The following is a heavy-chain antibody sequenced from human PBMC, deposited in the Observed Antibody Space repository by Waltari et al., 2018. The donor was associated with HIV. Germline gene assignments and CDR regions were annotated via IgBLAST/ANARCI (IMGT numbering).Heavy chain of an antibody. CDR1: GDSFSNNAAA. J-gene: IGHJ3*02. V-gene: IGHV6-1*01. Sequence: QVLLQQSGPGLVEPSQTLPLTCAISGDSFSNNAAAWNWIRQSPSRGLEWLGRTYYRSQWYGDYAPSLRSRIIINPDTSKNQFSLQLNSVTPEDTAVYYCARDPHWALSGLDIWGQGTMVTVSS. CDR3: ARDPHWALSGLDI. CDR2: TYYRSQWYG. D-gene: IGHD2-8*02.